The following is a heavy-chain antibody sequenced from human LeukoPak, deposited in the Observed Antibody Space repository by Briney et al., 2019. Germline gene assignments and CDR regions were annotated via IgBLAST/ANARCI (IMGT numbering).Heavy chain of an antibody. V-gene: IGHV3-23*01. D-gene: IGHD2-2*01. CDR2: ISGSGGDT. J-gene: IGHJ4*02. CDR1: GFTFSTYG. Sequence: PGRSLRLPCAASGFTFSTYGMSWVRQAPGRGLEWVSAISGSGGDTVFADSVKGRFTISRDNSKNTLYLQMNSLRAEDTAVYYCAKLRGYCSGTTCPSDNRYFDCWGQGTVVTVSS. CDR3: AKLRGYCSGTTCPSDNRYFDC.